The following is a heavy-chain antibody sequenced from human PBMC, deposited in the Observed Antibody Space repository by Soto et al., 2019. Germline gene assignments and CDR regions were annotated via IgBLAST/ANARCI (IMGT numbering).Heavy chain of an antibody. CDR1: GFTFSSYG. J-gene: IGHJ4*02. Sequence: PGGSLRLSCAASGFTFSSYGMHWVRQAPGKGLEWVAVIWYDGSNKYYADSVKGRFTISRDNSKNTLYLQMNSLRAEDTAVYYYAVNTYYYDSSGYSYFDYWGQGTLVTVSS. CDR3: AVNTYYYDSSGYSYFDY. V-gene: IGHV3-33*01. D-gene: IGHD3-22*01. CDR2: IWYDGSNK.